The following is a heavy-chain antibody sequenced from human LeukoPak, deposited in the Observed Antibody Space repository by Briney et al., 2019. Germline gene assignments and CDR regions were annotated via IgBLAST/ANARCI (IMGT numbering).Heavy chain of an antibody. V-gene: IGHV1-18*01. J-gene: IGHJ5*02. CDR1: GYTFTSYG. CDR2: ISADNGKT. CDR3: AREGSNTTHYNWFDP. Sequence: ASVKVSCKASGYTFTSYGINWVRQAPGQGLEWMGWISADNGKTNYAQKFQGRVTMTTDTSTSTAYMELRSLRSDDTAVYYCAREGSNTTHYNWFDPWGQGTLVTVSS. D-gene: IGHD1-1*01.